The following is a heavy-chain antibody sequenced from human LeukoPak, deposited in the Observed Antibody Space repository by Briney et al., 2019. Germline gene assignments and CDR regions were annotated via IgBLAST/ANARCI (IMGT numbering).Heavy chain of an antibody. CDR3: ARVNLRGSQYNWFDP. CDR2: ITPIIDSA. V-gene: IGHV1-69*08. CDR1: VGSLNSHS. Sequence: GASVKVSCKASVGSLNSHSFSWVRQAPGQGLEWMGRITPIIDSAKYAQNFQDRVSITADKSTTTVYMELSSLRSEDTAVYFCARVNLRGSQYNWFDPWGQGTLVTVSS. D-gene: IGHD1-26*01. J-gene: IGHJ5*02.